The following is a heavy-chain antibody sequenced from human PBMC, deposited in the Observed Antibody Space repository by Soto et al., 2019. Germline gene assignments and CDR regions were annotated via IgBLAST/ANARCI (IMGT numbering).Heavy chain of an antibody. J-gene: IGHJ4*02. V-gene: IGHV1-69*13. Sequence: SVKVSCKASGGTFSSYAISWVRQAPGQGLEWMGGIIPIFGTANYAQKFQGRVTITADESTSTAYMELSSLRSEDTAVYYCARAPNCGGDCYSGDYYFDYWGQGTLVTVSS. D-gene: IGHD2-21*02. CDR2: IIPIFGTA. CDR1: GGTFSSYA. CDR3: ARAPNCGGDCYSGDYYFDY.